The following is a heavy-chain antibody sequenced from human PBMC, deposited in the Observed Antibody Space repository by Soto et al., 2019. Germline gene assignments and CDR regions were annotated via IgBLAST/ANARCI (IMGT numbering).Heavy chain of an antibody. D-gene: IGHD4-17*01. J-gene: IGHJ4*02. CDR3: ASARGTVTTSDY. Sequence: QVQLVQSGAEVKKPGASVKVSCKASGYTFTGYDINWVRQATGQGLEWMGWMNPNSGNTGYAQKFQGGVTMTRNTSISTAYMELSSLRSEDTAVYYCASARGTVTTSDYWGQGTLVTVSS. CDR1: GYTFTGYD. V-gene: IGHV1-8*01. CDR2: MNPNSGNT.